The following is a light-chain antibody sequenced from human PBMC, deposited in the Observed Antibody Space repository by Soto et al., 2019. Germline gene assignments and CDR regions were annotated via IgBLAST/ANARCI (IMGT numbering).Light chain of an antibody. CDR1: GSDVDGYNY. J-gene: IGLJ1*01. Sequence: QSALTQPASVSGSPGQSITISCTGTGSDVDGYNYVSWYQQHPGKAPKLIIYDVSNRPSGVSNRFSGSKSGNTASLTISGLQAEDEADYYCSSYTSSSTLDPYVFGTGTKLTVL. CDR3: SSYTSSSTLDPYV. V-gene: IGLV2-14*01. CDR2: DVS.